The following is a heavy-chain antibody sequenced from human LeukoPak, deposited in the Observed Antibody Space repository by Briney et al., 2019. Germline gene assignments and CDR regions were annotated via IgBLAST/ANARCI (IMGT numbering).Heavy chain of an antibody. V-gene: IGHV4-39*07. CDR1: GGSISSSNYY. CDR2: IYYSGSTLYSGST. D-gene: IGHD1-26*01. J-gene: IGHJ4*02. CDR3: ARRSGSSGSYSPFDY. Sequence: PSETLSLTCTVSGGSISSSNYYWDWIRQPPEKGLEWIGSIYYSGSTLYSGSTYYNPSLKSRVTISLDTSKNQLSLKLNSVIAADTAVYYCARRSGSSGSYSPFDYWGQGTLVTVSS.